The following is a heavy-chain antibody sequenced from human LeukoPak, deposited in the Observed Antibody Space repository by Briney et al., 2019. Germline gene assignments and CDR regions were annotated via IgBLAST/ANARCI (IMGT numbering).Heavy chain of an antibody. D-gene: IGHD3-22*01. J-gene: IGHJ4*02. V-gene: IGHV4-59*07. CDR3: ARSSSGYYYVPSYYFDY. CDR2: ISYSGST. Sequence: SATLSLTCTVSARSISIYYWSWIRQPPGKGLEWIGYISYSGSTNYNPSLKSRVTISVDTSKNQFSLKLSSVTAADTAVYYCARSSSGYYYVPSYYFDYWGQGTLVTVSS. CDR1: ARSISIYY.